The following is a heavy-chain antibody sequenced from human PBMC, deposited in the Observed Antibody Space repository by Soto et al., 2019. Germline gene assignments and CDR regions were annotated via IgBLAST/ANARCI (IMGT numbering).Heavy chain of an antibody. CDR2: IYYSGST. CDR1: GGSISSYY. J-gene: IGHJ1*01. D-gene: IGHD2-8*01. V-gene: IGHV4-59*01. Sequence: PSETLSLTCTVSGGSISSYYWSWIRQPPGKGLEWIGYIYYSGSTNYNPSLKSRVTISVDTSKNQFSLKLSSVTAADTAVYYCARVGGYCTNGVCYTAEYFQHCGQGTLVTVSS. CDR3: ARVGGYCTNGVCYTAEYFQH.